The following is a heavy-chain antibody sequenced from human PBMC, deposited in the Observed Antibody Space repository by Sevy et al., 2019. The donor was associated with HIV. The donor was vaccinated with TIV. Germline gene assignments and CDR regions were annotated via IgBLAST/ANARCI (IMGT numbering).Heavy chain of an antibody. J-gene: IGHJ4*02. CDR1: GFIFSGYT. D-gene: IGHD2-15*01. CDR3: ARVGLRDCSGTYWSPNDY. CDR2: ISSGSSFI. V-gene: IGHV3-21*01. Sequence: GGSLRLSCAASGFIFSGYTMNWVRQAPGKGLEWVSSISSGSSFIYYADSLQGRFIISRDNARKSLYLQMNNLRVEDTAVYYCARVGLRDCSGTYWSPNDYWGQGTLVTVSS.